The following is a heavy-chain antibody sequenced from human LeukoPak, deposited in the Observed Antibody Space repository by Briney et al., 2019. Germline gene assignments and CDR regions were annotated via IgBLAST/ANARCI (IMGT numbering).Heavy chain of an antibody. CDR3: ARDVPYYYDSNGAFDI. J-gene: IGHJ3*02. CDR1: GGSISSYY. CDR2: IYTSGST. V-gene: IGHV4-4*07. D-gene: IGHD3-22*01. Sequence: SSETLSLTCTVSGGSISSYYWSWIRQPAGKGLEWIGRIYTSGSTNYNPSLKSRVTMSVDTSKNQFSLKLSSVTAADTAVYYCARDVPYYYDSNGAFDIWGKGTMVTVSS.